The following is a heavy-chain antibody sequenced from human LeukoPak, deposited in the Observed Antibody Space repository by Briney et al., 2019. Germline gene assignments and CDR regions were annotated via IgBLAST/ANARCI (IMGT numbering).Heavy chain of an antibody. J-gene: IGHJ6*02. CDR1: GGSFSGYY. CDR3: ARGPRYYYDSSGYYPRGYYGMDV. D-gene: IGHD3-22*01. Sequence: SETLSLTCAVYGGSFSGYYWSWIRQPPGKGLEWIGEINHSGSTNYNPSLKSRVTISVGTSKNQCSLKLSSVTAADTAVYYCARGPRYYYDSSGYYPRGYYGMDVWGQGTTVTVSS. CDR2: INHSGST. V-gene: IGHV4-34*01.